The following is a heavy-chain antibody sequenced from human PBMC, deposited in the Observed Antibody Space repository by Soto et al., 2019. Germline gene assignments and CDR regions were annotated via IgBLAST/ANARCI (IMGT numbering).Heavy chain of an antibody. CDR1: GGSFSGYY. CDR2: INHSGST. D-gene: IGHD6-13*01. Sequence: SETLSLTCAVYGGSFSGYYWSWFRQPPGKGLEWIGEINHSGSTNYNPSLKSRVTISVDTSKNQFSLKLSSVTAADTAVYYCARGGGAAADYWGQGTLVTVSS. V-gene: IGHV4-34*01. CDR3: ARGGGAAADY. J-gene: IGHJ4*02.